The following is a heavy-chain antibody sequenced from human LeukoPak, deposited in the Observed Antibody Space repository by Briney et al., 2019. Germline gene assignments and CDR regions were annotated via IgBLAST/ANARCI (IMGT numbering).Heavy chain of an antibody. CDR3: ARNGKYYDILTIKVLDY. D-gene: IGHD3-9*01. V-gene: IGHV1-46*01. CDR2: INPSGGST. Sequence: ASVKVSCKASGYTFTSYYMHWVRQAPGQGLEWMGIINPSGGSTSYAQKFQGRVTMTRDTSTSTVYMELSSLRSEDTAVYYCARNGKYYDILTIKVLDYWGQGTLVTVSS. CDR1: GYTFTSYY. J-gene: IGHJ4*02.